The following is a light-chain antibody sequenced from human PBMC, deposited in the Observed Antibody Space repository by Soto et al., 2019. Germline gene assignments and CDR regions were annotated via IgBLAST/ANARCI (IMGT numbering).Light chain of an antibody. V-gene: IGLV2-11*01. J-gene: IGLJ1*01. Sequence: QSALTQPRSVSGSPGQSVTISCTGTSSDVGTYTYVSWYQQHPGKAPKLIIYDVIKRPSGVPDRFSGSKSGNTASLTISGLQAEDEADYYCCSYAGSYTHVFGTGTRSPS. CDR3: CSYAGSYTHV. CDR1: SSDVGTYTY. CDR2: DVI.